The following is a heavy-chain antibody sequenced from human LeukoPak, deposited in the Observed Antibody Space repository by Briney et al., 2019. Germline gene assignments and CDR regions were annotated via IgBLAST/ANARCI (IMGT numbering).Heavy chain of an antibody. Sequence: PSETLSLTCAVYGGSSSGYYWSWIRQPPGKGLEWIGEINHSGSTNCNPSLKSRVTISVDTSKNQFSLKLSSVTAADTAVYYCARGNITMIVGPERPPGAPSYYYYGMDVWGQGTTVTVSS. J-gene: IGHJ6*02. V-gene: IGHV4-34*01. D-gene: IGHD3-22*01. CDR3: ARGNITMIVGPERPPGAPSYYYYGMDV. CDR1: GGSSSGYY. CDR2: INHSGST.